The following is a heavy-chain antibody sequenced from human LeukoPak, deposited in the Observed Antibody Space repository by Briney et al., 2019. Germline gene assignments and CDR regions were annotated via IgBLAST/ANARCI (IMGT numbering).Heavy chain of an antibody. CDR3: ARGSRLRYFDWFRFDP. Sequence: PSETLSLTCAVYGGSFSGYYWSWIRQPPGKGLEWIGEINHSGSTNYNPSLKSRVTISVDTSKNQFSLKLSSVTAADTAVHYCARGSRLRYFDWFRFDPWGQGTLVTVSS. J-gene: IGHJ5*02. V-gene: IGHV4-34*01. CDR1: GGSFSGYY. CDR2: INHSGST. D-gene: IGHD3-9*01.